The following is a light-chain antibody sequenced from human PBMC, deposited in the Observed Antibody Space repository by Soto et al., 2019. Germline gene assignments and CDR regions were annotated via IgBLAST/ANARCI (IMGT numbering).Light chain of an antibody. CDR3: HQYNNWPRR. CDR1: QSVGSN. Sequence: EMVMTQSPGTLSVSPGESATLSCRASQSVGSNLAWYQQMPGQAPRLLIYDASIRATGIPARFSGSGSGTEFTLTISSLQPEDFAVYYCHQYNNWPRRFGQGTRVDNK. J-gene: IGKJ1*01. CDR2: DAS. V-gene: IGKV3-15*01.